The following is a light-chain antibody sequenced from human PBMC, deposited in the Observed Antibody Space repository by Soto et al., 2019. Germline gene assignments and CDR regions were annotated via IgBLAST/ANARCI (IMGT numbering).Light chain of an antibody. V-gene: IGLV2-14*01. CDR1: SSDVGGYNF. CDR3: SSYTSISTYV. CDR2: DVT. J-gene: IGLJ1*01. Sequence: QSVLTQPSYVYGSPGQSITISCTGTSSDVGGYNFVSWYQQHPDKAPKLMIYDVTNRPSGVSNRFSGSKSGNTASLTISGLQAEDEADYYCSSYTSISTYVFGTGTKVTVL.